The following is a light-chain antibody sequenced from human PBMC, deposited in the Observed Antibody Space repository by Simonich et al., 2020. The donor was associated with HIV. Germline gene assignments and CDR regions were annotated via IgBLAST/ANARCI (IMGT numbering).Light chain of an antibody. CDR1: SCPVSTNYY. CDR3: VLYLGSGISV. J-gene: IGLJ3*02. CDR2: GTN. V-gene: IGLV8-61*01. Sequence: TVVTQEPSFSVSPGETGTLTCGLSSCPVSTNYYHSWYQQTPGQAPSTLIYGTNNRASGVPDRFSGSILGNKAALTITGAQADDECDYYCVLYLGSGISVFGGGTKLTVL.